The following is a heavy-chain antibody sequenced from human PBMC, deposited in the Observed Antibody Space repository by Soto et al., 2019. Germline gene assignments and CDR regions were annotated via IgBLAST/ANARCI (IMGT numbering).Heavy chain of an antibody. CDR3: ARVKCSGGSCYPNPYYYYGMDV. D-gene: IGHD2-15*01. CDR2: IIPIFGTA. CDR1: GGTFSSYA. Sequence: ASVKVSCKASGGTFSSYAISWVRQAPGQGLEWMGGIIPIFGTANYAQKFQGRVTITADESTSTAYMELSSLRSEDTAVYYCARVKCSGGSCYPNPYYYYGMDVWGQGNTVTVSS. J-gene: IGHJ6*02. V-gene: IGHV1-69*13.